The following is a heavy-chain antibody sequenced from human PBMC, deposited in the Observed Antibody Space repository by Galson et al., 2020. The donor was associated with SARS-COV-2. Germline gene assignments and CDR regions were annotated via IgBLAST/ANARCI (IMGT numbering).Heavy chain of an antibody. V-gene: IGHV3-21*01. Sequence: GESLKLSCAASGFTFSSYSMNWVRQAPGKGLEWVSSISSSSSYIYYADSVKGRFTISRDNAKNSLYLQMNSLRAEDTAVYYCARDYYGSGSYFYYGGQGTLLTVSS. CDR2: ISSSSSYI. CDR3: ARDYYGSGSYFYY. J-gene: IGHJ4*02. D-gene: IGHD3-10*01. CDR1: GFTFSSYS.